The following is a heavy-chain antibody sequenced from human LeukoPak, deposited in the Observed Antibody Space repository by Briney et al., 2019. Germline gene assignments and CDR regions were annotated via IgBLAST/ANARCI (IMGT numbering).Heavy chain of an antibody. D-gene: IGHD5-12*01. Sequence: PSETLSLTCTVSGGSVSSGSYYWSWIRQPPGRGLEWIGYFYYSGSTNYNPSLKSRVTISVGTSKNPFSLTLSSVTAADTAVYYCASVDNFKWFDPWGQGTLVTVSS. CDR1: GGSVSSGSYY. CDR3: ASVDNFKWFDP. J-gene: IGHJ5*02. V-gene: IGHV4-61*01. CDR2: FYYSGST.